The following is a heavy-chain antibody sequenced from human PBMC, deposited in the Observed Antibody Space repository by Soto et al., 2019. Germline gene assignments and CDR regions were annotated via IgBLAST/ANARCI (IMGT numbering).Heavy chain of an antibody. Sequence: QMQLQESGPGLVKPSETLSLTCTVSNGSISTTSYNWGWIRQSPGKGLYWIGTIFYTGTTSYNPSLKSRVTITVATSNNQFPLKLASVTAADTAVYYCARHGSFWGQGILVVVSS. V-gene: IGHV4-39*01. CDR3: ARHGSF. J-gene: IGHJ4*02. D-gene: IGHD3-16*02. CDR1: NGSISTTSYN. CDR2: IFYTGTT.